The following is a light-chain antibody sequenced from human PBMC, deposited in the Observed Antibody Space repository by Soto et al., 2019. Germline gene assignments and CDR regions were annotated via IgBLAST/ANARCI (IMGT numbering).Light chain of an antibody. CDR3: QQYGRSPPWT. CDR2: GAS. CDR1: QSVSSSY. Sequence: EMVLTQSPDTLSLSPGERATLSCRASQSVSSSYLAWYQQKPGQAPRLLIYGASNRAAGIPDRFSGSGSGTDFTLTISRLEPEDFAVYFCQQYGRSPPWTFGQGTKVDIK. J-gene: IGKJ1*01. V-gene: IGKV3-20*01.